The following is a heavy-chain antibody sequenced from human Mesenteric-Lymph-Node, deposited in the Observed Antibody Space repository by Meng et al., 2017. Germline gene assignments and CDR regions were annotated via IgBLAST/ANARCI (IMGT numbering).Heavy chain of an antibody. CDR1: GFAFDTYW. D-gene: IGHD6-13*01. Sequence: GESLKISCVASGFAFDTYWMNWVRQSPGKGLEWVATIGRDGIEKHYVDSVKGRFTISRDNSKNTLYLQMNSLRAEDTAVYYCAREGSRPYFPYWGQGTLVTVSS. V-gene: IGHV3-7*01. J-gene: IGHJ4*02. CDR2: IGRDGIEK. CDR3: AREGSRPYFPY.